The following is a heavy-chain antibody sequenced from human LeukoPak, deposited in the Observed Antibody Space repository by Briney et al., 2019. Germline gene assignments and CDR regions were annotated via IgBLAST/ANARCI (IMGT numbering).Heavy chain of an antibody. CDR2: ISAYNGNT. D-gene: IGHD2-2*01. CDR3: ARSPHILVVPTAISY. V-gene: IGHV1-18*01. J-gene: IGHJ4*02. Sequence: GASVKVSCKASGYTFSSYGISWVRQAPGQGLEWMGWISAYNGNTNYAHKFQGRVTMTTDTSTTTAYMELRSLRSDDTAVYYCARSPHILVVPTAISYWGQGTLVTVST. CDR1: GYTFSSYG.